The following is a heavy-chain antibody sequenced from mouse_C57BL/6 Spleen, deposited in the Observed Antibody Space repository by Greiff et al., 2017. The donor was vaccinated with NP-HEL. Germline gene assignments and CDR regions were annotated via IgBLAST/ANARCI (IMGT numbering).Heavy chain of an antibody. CDR2: IDPSDSYT. D-gene: IGHD1-1*01. V-gene: IGHV1-50*01. J-gene: IGHJ4*01. CDR1: GYTFTSYW. CDR3: ARGSSYHYAMDY. Sequence: QVHVKQPGAELVKPGASVKLSCKASGYTFTSYWMQWVKQRPGQGLEWIGEIDPSDSYTNYNQKFKGKATLTVDTSSSTAYMQLSSLTSEDSAVYDCARGSSYHYAMDYWGQGTSVTVSS.